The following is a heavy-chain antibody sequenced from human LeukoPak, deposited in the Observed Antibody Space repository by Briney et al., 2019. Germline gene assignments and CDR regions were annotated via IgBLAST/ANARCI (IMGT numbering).Heavy chain of an antibody. Sequence: KPSETLSLTCTVSGGSISSYYWSWIRQPPGKGLEWIGYIYYSGSINYNPSLKSRVTISVDTSKNQFSLKLSSVTAADTAVYYCARVPGIAAHRYNWFDPWGQGTLVTVSS. CDR3: ARVPGIAAHRYNWFDP. CDR2: IYYSGSI. CDR1: GGSISSYY. V-gene: IGHV4-59*01. J-gene: IGHJ5*02. D-gene: IGHD6-6*01.